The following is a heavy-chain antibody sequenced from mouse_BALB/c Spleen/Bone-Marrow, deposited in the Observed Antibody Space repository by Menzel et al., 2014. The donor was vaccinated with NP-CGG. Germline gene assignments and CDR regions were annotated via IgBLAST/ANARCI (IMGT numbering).Heavy chain of an antibody. V-gene: IGHV1-67*01. J-gene: IGHJ2*01. CDR2: ISTYSGNT. CDR3: ARNFYGSSYFDY. CDR1: GYTFTAYA. D-gene: IGHD1-1*01. Sequence: QVQLQQSGPELARPGVSVKLSCKGSGYTFTAYAMHWVKQSHAESLEWIGLISTYSGNTHYNQDFKGKATMTVDKSSSTAYMELARLTSEDSAIYYCARNFYGSSYFDYWGQGTTLTVSS.